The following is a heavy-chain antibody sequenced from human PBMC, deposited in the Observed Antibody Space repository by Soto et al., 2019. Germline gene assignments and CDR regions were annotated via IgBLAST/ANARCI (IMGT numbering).Heavy chain of an antibody. CDR1: GFTFRSYG. CDR3: ARDRLVPYGYGMDV. V-gene: IGHV3-33*01. Sequence: PGGSLRLSCAASGFTFRSYGIHWVRQAPGKGLKWVALIWFDGSKKYYVDSVKGRFAVSRDNSKNTLYLQMNSLRVEDTAVYYCARDRLVPYGYGMDVWGQGTTVTVSS. D-gene: IGHD2-2*01. J-gene: IGHJ6*02. CDR2: IWFDGSKK.